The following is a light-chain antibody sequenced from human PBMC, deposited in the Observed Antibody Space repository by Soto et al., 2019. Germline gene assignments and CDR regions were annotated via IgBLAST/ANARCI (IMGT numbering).Light chain of an antibody. V-gene: IGLV2-8*01. Sequence: QSALTQPPSASGSPGQSVTISCTGTSSDVGGYNYVSWYQQHPAKAPKLMIYEVSKRPSGVPDRFSGSKSGNTASLTVSGLQAEDEADYYCSSYAGTNNYVFGTGTKRTVL. CDR1: SSDVGGYNY. J-gene: IGLJ1*01. CDR2: EVS. CDR3: SSYAGTNNYV.